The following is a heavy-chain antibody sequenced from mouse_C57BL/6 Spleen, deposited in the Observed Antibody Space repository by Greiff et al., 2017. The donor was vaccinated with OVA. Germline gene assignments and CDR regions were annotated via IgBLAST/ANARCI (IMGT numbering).Heavy chain of an antibody. CDR2: INPNNGGT. Sequence: EVQLQQSGPELVKPGASVKISCKASGYTFTDYYMNWVKQSHGKSLEWIGDINPNNGGTSYNQKFKGKATLTVDKSSSTAYMELRSLTSEDSAVYYCARPGKGAWFAYRGQGTLVTVSA. CDR1: GYTFTDYY. CDR3: ARPGKGAWFAY. J-gene: IGHJ3*01. V-gene: IGHV1-26*01.